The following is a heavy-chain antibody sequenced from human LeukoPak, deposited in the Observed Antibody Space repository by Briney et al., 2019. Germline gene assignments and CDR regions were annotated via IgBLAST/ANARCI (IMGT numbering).Heavy chain of an antibody. J-gene: IGHJ4*02. CDR2: ISGNAIST. V-gene: IGHV3-23*01. D-gene: IGHD2-2*01. Sequence: GSLRLSCAASGFSFSTYAMSWVRQAPGKGLEWVSAISGNAISTYYADSVKGRFTISRDNSKNTVYLQMNSLRAEDTAVYYCAKVGPGCSSTSCYPGYWGQGTLVTVSS. CDR1: GFSFSTYA. CDR3: AKVGPGCSSTSCYPGY.